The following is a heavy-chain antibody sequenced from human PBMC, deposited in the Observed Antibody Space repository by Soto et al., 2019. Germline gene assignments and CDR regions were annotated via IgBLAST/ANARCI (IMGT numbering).Heavy chain of an antibody. V-gene: IGHV3-30*03. J-gene: IGHJ3*02. D-gene: IGHD3-3*01. CDR3: ALDTYYDFWSGYSGGAFDI. Sequence: GGSLRLSCAASGFTFSSYGMHWVRQAPGKGLEWVAVISYDGSNKYYADSVKGRFTISRDNSKNRLYLQMNSLRAEDTAVYYCALDTYYDFWSGYSGGAFDIWGQGTMVTVSS. CDR1: GFTFSSYG. CDR2: ISYDGSNK.